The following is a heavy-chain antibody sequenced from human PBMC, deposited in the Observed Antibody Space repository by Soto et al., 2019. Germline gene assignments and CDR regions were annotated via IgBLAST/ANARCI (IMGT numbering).Heavy chain of an antibody. CDR1: GLPFSSYW. Sequence: EVQLVESGGGLVQPGGSLRLSCAASGLPFSSYWMHWVRQAPGKGLVWVSRINSDGSSTSYADSVKGRFTISRDNAKNTLYLQMNSLRAEDTAVYYCARDYGDYPPSDYWGQGTLVTVSS. D-gene: IGHD4-17*01. J-gene: IGHJ4*02. CDR3: ARDYGDYPPSDY. V-gene: IGHV3-74*01. CDR2: INSDGSST.